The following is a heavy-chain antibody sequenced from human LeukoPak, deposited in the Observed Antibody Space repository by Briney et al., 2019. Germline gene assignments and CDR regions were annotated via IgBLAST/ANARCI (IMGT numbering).Heavy chain of an antibody. Sequence: GGSLRLSCAASGFTFNTYGMHWVRQAPGKGLEWVAFIRYDGSNKYYADSVKGRFTISRDNSKNTLYLQMNSLRTEDTAVYYCAKDRKRSAITMIRGVRGYSYYYMDVWGKGTTVTISS. CDR1: GFTFNTYG. V-gene: IGHV3-30*02. CDR2: IRYDGSNK. CDR3: AKDRKRSAITMIRGVRGYSYYYMDV. D-gene: IGHD3-10*01. J-gene: IGHJ6*03.